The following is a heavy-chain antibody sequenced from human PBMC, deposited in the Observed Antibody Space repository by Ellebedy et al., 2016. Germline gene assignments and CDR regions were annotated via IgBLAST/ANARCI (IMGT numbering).Heavy chain of an antibody. V-gene: IGHV4-59*01. D-gene: IGHD2-2*01. CDR2: IFYTGIT. CDR1: GGSINYYY. J-gene: IGHJ4*02. CDR3: TRHPNVPVVEGGFDY. Sequence: SETLSLXXSVSGGSINYYYWSWIRQSPGRGLEWIGYIFYTGITLYNPSLKTRVTISVDTSKNQFSLKLTSVTSADTAIYYCTRHPNVPVVEGGFDYWGQGTLVTVSS.